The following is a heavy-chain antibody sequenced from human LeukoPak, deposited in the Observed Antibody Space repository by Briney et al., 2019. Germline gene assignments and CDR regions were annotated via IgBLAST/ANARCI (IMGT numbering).Heavy chain of an antibody. CDR1: GYSISSGYY. D-gene: IGHD2-15*01. J-gene: IGHJ4*02. CDR3: ARGPVVAATYY. Sequence: SETLSLTCAVSGYSISSGYYWGWIRQPPGKGLEWIGSIYHSGSTYYNPSLKSRVTISVDTSKNQFSLKLSSVTAADTAVYYCARGPVVAATYYWGQGTLVTVSS. V-gene: IGHV4-38-2*01. CDR2: IYHSGST.